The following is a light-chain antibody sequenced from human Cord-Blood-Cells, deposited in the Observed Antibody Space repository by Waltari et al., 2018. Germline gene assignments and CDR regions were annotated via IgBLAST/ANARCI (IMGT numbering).Light chain of an antibody. CDR2: GAS. J-gene: IGKJ2*01. V-gene: IGKV3-20*01. CDR1: QSVSRSY. Sequence: EIVLTQSPGTLSLSPGERATLSCRASQSVSRSYLAWYQQKPGQAPRLLIYGASSRATGIPDRVSGGGSGTDFTLTISRLEPEDFAVYYCQQYGSSPRYTFGQGTKLEIK. CDR3: QQYGSSPRYT.